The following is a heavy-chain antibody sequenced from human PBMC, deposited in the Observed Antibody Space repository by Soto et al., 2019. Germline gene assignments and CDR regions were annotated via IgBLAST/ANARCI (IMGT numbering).Heavy chain of an antibody. D-gene: IGHD5-12*01. V-gene: IGHV4-59*01. J-gene: IGHJ4*02. CDR3: ARLHPRRYSGYEGYYFDY. CDR2: IYYSGST. CDR1: GGSISSYY. Sequence: SETLSLTCTVSGGSISSYYWSWIRQPPGKGLEWIGYIYYSGSTNYNPSLKSRVTISVDTSKNQFSLKLSSVTAADTAVYYCARLHPRRYSGYEGYYFDYWGQGTLVTVSS.